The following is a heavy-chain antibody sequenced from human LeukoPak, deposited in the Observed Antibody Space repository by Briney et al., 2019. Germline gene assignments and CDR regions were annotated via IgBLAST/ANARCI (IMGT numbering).Heavy chain of an antibody. D-gene: IGHD6-13*01. J-gene: IGHJ5*02. V-gene: IGHV1-2*02. Sequence: ASVKVSCKASGYIFTGYHIHWVRQAPGQGFEWMGWINPNSGGTSYAQKFQGRVTMTRDTSIRTAYMELSRLRSDDTAVYYCASQTAAGTNWFDPWGQGTLVTVSS. CDR2: INPNSGGT. CDR3: ASQTAAGTNWFDP. CDR1: GYIFTGYH.